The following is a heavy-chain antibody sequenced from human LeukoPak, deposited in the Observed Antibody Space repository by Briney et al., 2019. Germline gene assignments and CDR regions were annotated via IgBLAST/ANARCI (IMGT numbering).Heavy chain of an antibody. CDR1: GYTFTSYA. CDR3: ARGGITGTFDY. D-gene: IGHD1-7*01. V-gene: IGHV1-3*01. CDR2: INAGNGNT. Sequence: ASVKVSCKASGYTFTSYAMHWVRQAPGQRLEWMGWINAGNGNTKYSQEFQGRVTITRDTSASTAYMELSSLRSEDTAVYYCARGGITGTFDYWGQGTLVTVSS. J-gene: IGHJ4*02.